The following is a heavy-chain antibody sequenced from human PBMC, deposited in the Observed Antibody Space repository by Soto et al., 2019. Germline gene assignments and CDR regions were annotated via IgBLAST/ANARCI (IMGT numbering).Heavy chain of an antibody. CDR2: ISGHNGNT. Sequence: ASVKVSCKASGYSFTSYGISWVRQAPGQGPEWMGWISGHNGNTNHPQSLQGRVTMTTDTSRNTAYMELRSLRSDDTAVYYCAKEDTSSGSLDYWGQGALVTVSS. CDR3: AKEDTSSGSLDY. CDR1: GYSFTSYG. J-gene: IGHJ4*02. D-gene: IGHD6-19*01. V-gene: IGHV1-18*04.